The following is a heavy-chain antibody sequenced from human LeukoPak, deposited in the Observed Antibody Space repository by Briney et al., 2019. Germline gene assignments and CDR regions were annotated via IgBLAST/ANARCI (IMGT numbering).Heavy chain of an antibody. Sequence: SETLSLTCAVYGGSFSGYYWSWIRQPPGKGLEWIGEINHSGSTNYNPSLKSRVTISVDTSKNQFSLKLSSVTAADTAVYYCARAIVTGPLYYYYYMDVWGKGTTVTVSS. D-gene: IGHD1-20*01. J-gene: IGHJ6*03. CDR1: GGSFSGYY. CDR2: INHSGST. V-gene: IGHV4-34*01. CDR3: ARAIVTGPLYYYYYMDV.